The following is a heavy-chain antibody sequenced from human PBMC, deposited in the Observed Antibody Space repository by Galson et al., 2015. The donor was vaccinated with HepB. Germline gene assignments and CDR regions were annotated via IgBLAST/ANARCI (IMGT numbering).Heavy chain of an antibody. CDR1: GFTFSSYS. CDR3: ARDRARYGDYDTDY. Sequence: SLRLSCAASGFTFSSYSMNWVRQAPGKGLEWVSSISSSSSYIYYADSVKGRFTISRDNAKNSLYLQMNSLRAEDTAVYYCARDRARYGDYDTDYWGQGTLVTVSS. V-gene: IGHV3-21*01. CDR2: ISSSSSYI. D-gene: IGHD4-17*01. J-gene: IGHJ4*02.